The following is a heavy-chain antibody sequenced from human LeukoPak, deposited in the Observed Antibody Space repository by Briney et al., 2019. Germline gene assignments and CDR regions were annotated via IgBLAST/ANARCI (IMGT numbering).Heavy chain of an antibody. CDR1: GYSLSSGYY. D-gene: IGHD6-19*01. J-gene: IGHJ4*02. Sequence: SETLSLTCTVSGYSLSSGYYWGWIRQPPGKGLEWIGSIYHSGSTYYNPSLKSRVTISVDTSKHQFSLKLSSVTAADTAVYYCARVPRGVAGSFYWGQGTLVTVSS. V-gene: IGHV4-38-2*02. CDR3: ARVPRGVAGSFY. CDR2: IYHSGST.